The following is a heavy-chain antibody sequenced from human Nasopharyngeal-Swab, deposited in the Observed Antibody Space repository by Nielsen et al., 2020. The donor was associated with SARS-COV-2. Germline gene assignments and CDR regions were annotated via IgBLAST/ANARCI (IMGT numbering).Heavy chain of an antibody. V-gene: IGHV3-30*04. Sequence: GESLKISCAASGFTFSTYAMHWVRQAPGKGLEWVAVISYDGSYKYYADSVKGRSTISRDNSKNTLYLQMNSLKTEDTAVYYCATGAPSGTFYDNWGQGVLVTVSS. CDR2: ISYDGSYK. CDR1: GFTFSTYA. D-gene: IGHD1-26*01. CDR3: ATGAPSGTFYDN. J-gene: IGHJ4*02.